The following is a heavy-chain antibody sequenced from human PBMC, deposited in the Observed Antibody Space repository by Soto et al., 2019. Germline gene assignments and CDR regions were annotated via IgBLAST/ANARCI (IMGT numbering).Heavy chain of an antibody. V-gene: IGHV5-51*01. CDR1: GYSFTSYW. CDR3: ARLLGYCSGGSCYSFDY. Sequence: RGESLKISCKGSGYSFTSYWIGWVRQMPGKGLEWMGIIYPGDSDTRYSPSFQGQVTISADKSISTAYLQWSSLKASDTAMYHCARLLGYCSGGSCYSFDYWGQGTLVTVSS. D-gene: IGHD2-15*01. J-gene: IGHJ4*02. CDR2: IYPGDSDT.